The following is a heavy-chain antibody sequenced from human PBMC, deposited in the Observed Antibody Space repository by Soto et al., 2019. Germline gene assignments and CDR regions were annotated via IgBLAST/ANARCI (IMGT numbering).Heavy chain of an antibody. CDR2: IYTSGST. J-gene: IGHJ6*02. CDR3: ASRVVAATPYYYGMDV. CDR1: GGSISSYY. Sequence: SETLSLTCTVSGGSISSYYWSWIRQPAGKGLEWIGRIYTSGSTNYNPSLKSRVTMSVDTSKNQFSLKLSSVTAADTAVYYCASRVVAATPYYYGMDVWGQGTTVTVSS. V-gene: IGHV4-4*07. D-gene: IGHD2-15*01.